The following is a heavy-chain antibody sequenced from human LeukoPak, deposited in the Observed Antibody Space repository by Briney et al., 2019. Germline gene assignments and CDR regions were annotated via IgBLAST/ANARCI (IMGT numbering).Heavy chain of an antibody. V-gene: IGHV4-31*03. Sequence: SETLSLTCTVSDGSISSGGYYWSWIRQHPGKGLEWIGYIYYSGSTYYNPSLKSRVTISVDTSKNQFSLKLSSVTAADTAVYYCAREERGSSWFIDYWGQGTLVTVSS. D-gene: IGHD6-13*01. CDR1: DGSISSGGYY. J-gene: IGHJ4*02. CDR3: AREERGSSWFIDY. CDR2: IYYSGST.